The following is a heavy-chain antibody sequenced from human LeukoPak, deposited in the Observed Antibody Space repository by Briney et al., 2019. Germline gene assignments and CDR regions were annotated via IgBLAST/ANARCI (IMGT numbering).Heavy chain of an antibody. V-gene: IGHV1-24*01. CDR1: GYTLTELS. D-gene: IGHD6-19*01. CDR2: FDPEDGET. CDR3: ATGDYSGYSSGWTDY. J-gene: IGHJ4*02. Sequence: ASVKVSCKVSGYTLTELSMHWVRQAPGKGLEWMGGFDPEDGETIYAQKFQGRVTMTEDTSTDTAYMELSSLRSEDTAVCYCATGDYSGYSSGWTDYWGQGTLVTVSS.